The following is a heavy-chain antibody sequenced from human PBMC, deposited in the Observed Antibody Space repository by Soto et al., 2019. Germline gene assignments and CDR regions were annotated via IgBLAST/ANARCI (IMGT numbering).Heavy chain of an antibody. CDR2: FDPEDGET. J-gene: IGHJ4*02. CDR1: GYTLTELS. V-gene: IGHV1-24*01. Sequence: ASVKVSCKVSGYTLTELSMHWVRQAPGKGLEWMGGFDPEDGETIYAQKFQGRVTMTEDTSTDTAYMELSSLRSEDTAVYYCATDTRTYSNYAYYFDYWRQGTLVTVSS. CDR3: ATDTRTYSNYAYYFDY. D-gene: IGHD4-4*01.